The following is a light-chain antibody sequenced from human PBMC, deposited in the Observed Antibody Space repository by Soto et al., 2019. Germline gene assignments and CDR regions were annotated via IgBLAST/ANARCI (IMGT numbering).Light chain of an antibody. CDR1: QSVNRF. J-gene: IGKJ2*01. Sequence: EIVLTQSPATLSLSPGERATLSCRASQSVNRFLAWYQQKPGQAPRLLIYDASNRATDIPARFSGSGSGTDFTLTISSLEPEDVAVYYCQQRSNWPTGTFGQGTKVEIK. CDR2: DAS. CDR3: QQRSNWPTGT. V-gene: IGKV3-11*01.